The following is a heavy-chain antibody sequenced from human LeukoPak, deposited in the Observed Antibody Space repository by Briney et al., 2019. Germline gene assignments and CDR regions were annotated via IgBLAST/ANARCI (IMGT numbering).Heavy chain of an antibody. Sequence: GGSLRLSCAACGFTFSTYSMNWVRQAPGKGLEWVSSISSSSSDIYYADSVKGRFTISRDNAKNSLYLQMNSLTAEDTAVYYCAGEIVGTTTLFDYWGQGTLVTVS. D-gene: IGHD1-26*01. V-gene: IGHV3-21*01. CDR1: GFTFSTYS. CDR3: AGEIVGTTTLFDY. J-gene: IGHJ4*02. CDR2: ISSSSSDI.